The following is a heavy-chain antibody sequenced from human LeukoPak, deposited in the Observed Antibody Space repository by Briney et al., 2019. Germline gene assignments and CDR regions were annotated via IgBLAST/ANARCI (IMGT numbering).Heavy chain of an antibody. CDR1: GGTFSSYA. J-gene: IGHJ5*02. CDR3: ARDYYDSSGFTPAFDP. Sequence: SVKVSCKASGGTFSSYAISWVRQAPGQGLEWMGRIIPILGIANYAQKFQGRVTITADKSTSTAYMELSSLRSEDTAVYYCARDYYDSSGFTPAFDPWGQGTLSPSPQ. CDR2: IIPILGIA. D-gene: IGHD3-22*01. V-gene: IGHV1-69*04.